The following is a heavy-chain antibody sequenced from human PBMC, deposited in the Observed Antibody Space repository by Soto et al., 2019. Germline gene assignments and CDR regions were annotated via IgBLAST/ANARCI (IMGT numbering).Heavy chain of an antibody. CDR3: ARTVARMNLDY. D-gene: IGHD2-21*01. J-gene: IGHJ4*02. CDR1: GFSLSNARMG. V-gene: IGHV2-26*01. CDR2: IFSNDET. Sequence: QVTLKESGPVLVKPTETLTLTCTVSGFSLSNARMGVSWIRQPPGKALEWLAHIFSNDETAYRTSLKTRPTISKNTSKSQVVLTMGNMDPVDTATYYCARTVARMNLDYWGQGTLVTVSS.